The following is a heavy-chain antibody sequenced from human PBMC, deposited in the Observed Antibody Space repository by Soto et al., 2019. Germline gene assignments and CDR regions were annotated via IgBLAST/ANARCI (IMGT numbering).Heavy chain of an antibody. CDR3: AKVVFYDFCSGYLDY. J-gene: IGHJ4*02. CDR1: GFTFSSYA. V-gene: IGHV3-23*01. D-gene: IGHD3-3*01. CDR2: ISGSGGST. Sequence: GGSLRLSCAASGFTFSSYAMSWVRQAPGKGLEWVSAISGSGGSTYYADSVKGRFTISRDNSKNTLYLQMNSLRAEDTAVYYCAKVVFYDFCSGYLDYWGQGTLVTVSS.